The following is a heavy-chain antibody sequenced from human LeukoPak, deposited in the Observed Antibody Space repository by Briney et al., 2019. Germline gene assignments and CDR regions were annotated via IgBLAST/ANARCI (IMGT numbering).Heavy chain of an antibody. CDR1: GGTFSSYA. D-gene: IGHD2-15*01. Sequence: ASVKVSCKASGGTFSSYAISWVRQAPGQGLEWMGGIIPIFGTANYAQKFQGRVTITADKSTSTAYMELSSLRSEDTAVYYCARVSLAAVYDYYMDVWGKGTTVTVSS. CDR3: ARVSLAAVYDYYMDV. CDR2: IIPIFGTA. V-gene: IGHV1-69*06. J-gene: IGHJ6*03.